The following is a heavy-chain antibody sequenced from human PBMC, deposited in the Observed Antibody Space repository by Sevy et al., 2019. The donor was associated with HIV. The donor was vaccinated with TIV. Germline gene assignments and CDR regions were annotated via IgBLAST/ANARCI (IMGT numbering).Heavy chain of an antibody. J-gene: IGHJ4*02. V-gene: IGHV3-7*01. D-gene: IGHD1-7*01. Sequence: GGSLRLSCAASGFTFSKFWVGWVRQAPGKGLEGVANIKQDAGQKYYVNSVKGRFTISRDNAKNSLYLQMNSLRAEDTAVYFCARDDGNYYFHYWGQGTLVTVSS. CDR1: GFTFSKFW. CDR2: IKQDAGQK. CDR3: ARDDGNYYFHY.